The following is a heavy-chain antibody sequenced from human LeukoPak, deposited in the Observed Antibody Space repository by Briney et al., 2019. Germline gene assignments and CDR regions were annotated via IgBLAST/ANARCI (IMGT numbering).Heavy chain of an antibody. V-gene: IGHV3-30*18. D-gene: IGHD1-1*01. Sequence: GGSLRLSCAASGFIFSSYGMHWVRQAPGKGLEWVAVISYDGSNKYYADSVKGRFTISRDNSKNTLYLQINSLRAEDTAVYYCAKDRRVGDRGRGRNDYYFDYWGQGTLVTVSS. J-gene: IGHJ4*02. CDR3: AKDRRVGDRGRGRNDYYFDY. CDR2: ISYDGSNK. CDR1: GFIFSSYG.